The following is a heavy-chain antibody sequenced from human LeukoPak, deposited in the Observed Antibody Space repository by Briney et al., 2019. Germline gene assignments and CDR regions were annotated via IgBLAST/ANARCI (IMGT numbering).Heavy chain of an antibody. CDR3: AKVTWESRPPDCNS. J-gene: IGHJ4*02. Sequence: HPGGSLRLSCAASGFTFSSYEMNWVRQAPGKGLEWVSAIRGSGDTALYADSVKGRFTISRDNFKNIVYLEMNSLRAEDTATYYCAKVTWESRPPDCNSWGPGTLVTVSS. CDR2: IRGSGDTA. D-gene: IGHD6-6*01. CDR1: GFTFSSYE. V-gene: IGHV3-23*01.